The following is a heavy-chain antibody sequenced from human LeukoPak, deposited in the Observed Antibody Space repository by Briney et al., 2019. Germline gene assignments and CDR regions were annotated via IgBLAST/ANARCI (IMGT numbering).Heavy chain of an antibody. Sequence: GRSLRLSCAASGFTFDDYAMHWVRQAPGKGLEWVSGISWNSGSIGYADSVKGRFTISRDNAKNSLYLQMNSLRAEDTALYYCAKGQTIAAAGDPLDPWGQGTLVTVSS. V-gene: IGHV3-9*01. CDR3: AKGQTIAAAGDPLDP. J-gene: IGHJ5*02. CDR1: GFTFDDYA. CDR2: ISWNSGSI. D-gene: IGHD6-13*01.